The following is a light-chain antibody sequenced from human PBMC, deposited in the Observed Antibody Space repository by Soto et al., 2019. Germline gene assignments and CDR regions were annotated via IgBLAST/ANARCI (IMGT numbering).Light chain of an antibody. CDR2: GAS. CDR1: QSVDSNY. V-gene: IGKV3D-20*02. J-gene: IGKJ4*01. CDR3: QQRSNPLT. Sequence: EVVLTQSPGTLSLSPGEESTLSCRASQSVDSNYLAWYQQKPGQAPRFLIYGASSRATGIPDRFSGSGSGTDFTLTISSLEPEDFAVYYCQQRSNPLTFGGGTKVDIK.